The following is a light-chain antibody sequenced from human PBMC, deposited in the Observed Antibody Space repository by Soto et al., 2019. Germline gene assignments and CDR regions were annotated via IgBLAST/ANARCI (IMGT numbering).Light chain of an antibody. CDR1: QSISSSH. V-gene: IGKV3-20*01. J-gene: IGKJ1*01. CDR3: QQYGTSPRT. Sequence: EIVLTQSPGTLSLSQGERATLSCRASQSISSSHLAWYQQKPGQAPRLLIYGASNRATGIPDRFSGSGSGTHLTLTISRLEPEDFAVYYCQQYGTSPRTFAQGTKVEIK. CDR2: GAS.